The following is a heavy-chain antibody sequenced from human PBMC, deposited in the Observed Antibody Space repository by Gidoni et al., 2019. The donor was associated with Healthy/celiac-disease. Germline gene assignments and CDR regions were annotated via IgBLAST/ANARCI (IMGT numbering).Heavy chain of an antibody. Sequence: QVQLQESGPGLVKPSEPLSLTCPVPGGSISSYYWRWLRQPAGKGLEWIGRIYTSGSTNYNPSLKGRVTMSVDTSKNQFSLKLSSVTAADTAVYYWARDGIAAGTRFDWYFDLWAVAPWSLSPQ. V-gene: IGHV4-4*07. CDR1: GGSISSYY. J-gene: IGHJ2*01. D-gene: IGHD6-13*01. CDR2: IYTSGST. CDR3: ARDGIAAGTRFDWYFDL.